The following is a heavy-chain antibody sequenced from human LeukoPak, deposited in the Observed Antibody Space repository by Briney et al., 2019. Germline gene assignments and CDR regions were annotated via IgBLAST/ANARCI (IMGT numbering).Heavy chain of an antibody. Sequence: SETLSLTCAVYGGSFSSYYWSWIRQPPGKGLEWIGEINHSGSTNYNPSLKSRVTISVDTSKNQFSLKLSSVTAADTAVYYCARGGYSYGSWGQGTLVTVSS. J-gene: IGHJ5*02. CDR1: GGSFSSYY. CDR3: ARGGYSYGS. D-gene: IGHD5-18*01. CDR2: INHSGST. V-gene: IGHV4-34*01.